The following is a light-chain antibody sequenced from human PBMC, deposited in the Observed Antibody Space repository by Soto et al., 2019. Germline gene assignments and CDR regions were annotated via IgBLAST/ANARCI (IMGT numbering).Light chain of an antibody. CDR2: LNSDGSH. V-gene: IGLV4-69*01. CDR3: QTWGTGIRV. J-gene: IGLJ3*02. Sequence: QAVVTQSPSASASLGASVKLTCTLSSGHSSYAIAWHQQQPEKGPRYLMKLNSDGSHSKGDGIPDRFSGSSSGAERYLTISSLQSEDEADYYCQTWGTGIRVFCGGTKLTVL. CDR1: SGHSSYA.